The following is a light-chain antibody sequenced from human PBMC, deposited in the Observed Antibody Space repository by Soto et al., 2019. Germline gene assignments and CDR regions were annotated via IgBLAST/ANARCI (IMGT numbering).Light chain of an antibody. V-gene: IGLV2-23*02. J-gene: IGLJ2*01. CDR1: SSDVGSYNL. CDR3: CSYAGSSTFLVV. Sequence: QSALTQPASVSGSPGQSITISCTGTSSDVGSYNLGSWYQQHPGKAPKLMIYEVSKRPSGVSNRFSGSKSGNTASLTISGLQAEDEADYYCCSYAGSSTFLVVFGGGTKLTVL. CDR2: EVS.